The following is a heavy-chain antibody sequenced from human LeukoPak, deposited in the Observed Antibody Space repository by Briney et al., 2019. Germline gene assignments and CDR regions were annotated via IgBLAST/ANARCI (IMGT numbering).Heavy chain of an antibody. Sequence: SQTLSLTCDISGESVSSKNGAWNWIRQSPSRGLEWLGRTYYRSKWYTDYAVSMNGRITISPDTSKNQFSLQLNSVTPDDTAVYYCARDVGTSGWHTFDSWGQGTLVTVSS. CDR2: TYYRSKWYT. J-gene: IGHJ4*02. V-gene: IGHV6-1*01. CDR3: ARDVGTSGWHTFDS. CDR1: GESVSSKNGA. D-gene: IGHD6-19*01.